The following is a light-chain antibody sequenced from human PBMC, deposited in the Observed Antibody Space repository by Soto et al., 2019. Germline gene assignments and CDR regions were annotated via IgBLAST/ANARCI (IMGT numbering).Light chain of an antibody. CDR2: DAS. CDR1: QSVSSY. J-gene: IGKJ5*01. CDR3: QQRSNWPPIT. Sequence: EIVFTQSPATLSLSPGERATLSCRASQSVSSYLAWYQQKPGQAPRLLIYDASNRATGIPARFSGSGSGTDFTLTISNLEPEDFAVYYCQQRSNWPPITFGQGTRLEIK. V-gene: IGKV3-11*01.